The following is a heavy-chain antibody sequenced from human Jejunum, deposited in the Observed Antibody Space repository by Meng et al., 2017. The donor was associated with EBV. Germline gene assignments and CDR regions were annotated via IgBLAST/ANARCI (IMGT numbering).Heavy chain of an antibody. D-gene: IGHD2-15*01. Sequence: VQLVQFGAEVKEPGAPVKVSCKASGYTFTNYGVSWVRQAPGQGLEWMGWISAYNGNTDYAQKLQGRVTMTTDTPTSTAYMELRSLRSDDTAVYYCTILSHCDGGICYSYDYWGQGTLVTVSS. J-gene: IGHJ4*02. CDR2: ISAYNGNT. CDR1: GYTFTNYG. V-gene: IGHV1-18*01. CDR3: TILSHCDGGICYSYDY.